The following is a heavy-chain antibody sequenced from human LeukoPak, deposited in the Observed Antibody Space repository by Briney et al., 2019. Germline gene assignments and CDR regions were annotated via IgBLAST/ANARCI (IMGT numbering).Heavy chain of an antibody. CDR1: AFTFCSYG. D-gene: IGHD5-18*01. J-gene: IGHJ4*02. CDR2: IRYDGSNK. Sequence: WGSLRFSGAAAAFTFCSYGMHWLRQAPGKGLEWVAFIRYDGSNKYYADSVKGRFTISRDNSKNTLYLQMNSLRAEYTAVYYCAKDLGYSYGSGYAYWGQGTLVTVSS. CDR3: AKDLGYSYGSGYAY. V-gene: IGHV3-30*02.